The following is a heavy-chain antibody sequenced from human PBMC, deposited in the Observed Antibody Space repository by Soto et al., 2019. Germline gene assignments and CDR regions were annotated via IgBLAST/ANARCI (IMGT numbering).Heavy chain of an antibody. V-gene: IGHV1-18*01. D-gene: IGHD2-15*01. J-gene: IGHJ4*02. CDR1: GYSFSGFG. CDR3: ARTCRSGGSCYLEY. CDR2: VSVPSGDT. Sequence: ASVKVSCKASGYSFSGFGISWVRQAPGQGLEWVGWVSVPSGDTSSAQNFQGRVAVTTDTSTSTAYMEVGSLRSDDTAVYYCARTCRSGGSCYLEYWGEGTPVTVSS.